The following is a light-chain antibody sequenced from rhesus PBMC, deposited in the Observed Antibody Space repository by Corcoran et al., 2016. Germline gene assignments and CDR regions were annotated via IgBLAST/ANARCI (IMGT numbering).Light chain of an antibody. CDR2: AAS. CDR1: QNIYSN. V-gene: IGKV1S12*01. Sequence: DIQMTQSPSALSASVGDRVTISCRASQNIYSNLAWYQQKPGKAPKLLIYAASSLQTGIPSRFSGSGSWTDFTLTIRILQPEDSAAYYCPHYYDNPFTFGPATKLDIK. J-gene: IGKJ3*01. CDR3: PHYYDNPFT.